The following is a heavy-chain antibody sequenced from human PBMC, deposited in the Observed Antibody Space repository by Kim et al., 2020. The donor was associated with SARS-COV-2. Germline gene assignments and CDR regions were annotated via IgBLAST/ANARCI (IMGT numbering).Heavy chain of an antibody. J-gene: IGHJ4*02. CDR2: ISWNSDNI. CDR3: ARDNSGYYFYSFDY. CDR1: GFTFDNYA. Sequence: GGSLRLSCAASGFTFDNYAMHWVRQAPGKGLEWVSGISWNSDNIGYADSVKGRFTISRDNAKNSLYLQMNNLRADDTALYYCARDNSGYYFYSFDYWGQGTLVTVSS. D-gene: IGHD3-22*01. V-gene: IGHV3-9*01.